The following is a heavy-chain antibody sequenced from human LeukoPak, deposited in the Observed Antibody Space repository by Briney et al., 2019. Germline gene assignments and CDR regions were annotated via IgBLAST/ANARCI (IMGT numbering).Heavy chain of an antibody. CDR1: GGSISSSSYY. D-gene: IGHD4-17*01. CDR3: ASLSDYGDQLDY. CDR2: IYYSGST. Sequence: SETLSLTCTVSGGSISSSSYYWGWIRQPPGKGLEWIGSIYYSGSTYYNPSLKSRVTISVDTSKNQFSLKLSSVTAADTAVYYCASLSDYGDQLDYWSQGTLVTASS. J-gene: IGHJ4*02. V-gene: IGHV4-39*01.